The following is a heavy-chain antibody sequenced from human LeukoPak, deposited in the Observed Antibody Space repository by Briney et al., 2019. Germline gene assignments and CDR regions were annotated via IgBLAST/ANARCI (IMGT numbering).Heavy chain of an antibody. J-gene: IGHJ4*02. Sequence: SETLSLTCAVYGGSFSGYYWSWIRQPPGKGLEWIGEINHSGSTNYNPSLKSRVTISVDTSKNQLSLKLSSVTAADTAVYYCARAFGPERFGTREAKYFDYWGQGTLVTVSS. D-gene: IGHD3-10*01. V-gene: IGHV4-34*01. CDR1: GGSFSGYY. CDR3: ARAFGPERFGTREAKYFDY. CDR2: INHSGST.